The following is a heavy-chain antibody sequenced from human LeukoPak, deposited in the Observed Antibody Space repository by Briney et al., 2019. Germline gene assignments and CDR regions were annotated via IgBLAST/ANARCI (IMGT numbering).Heavy chain of an antibody. J-gene: IGHJ4*02. CDR1: GFTFSSYW. D-gene: IGHD1-26*01. CDR3: ARDLGIVGATTVFDY. CDR2: IKQDGSVK. Sequence: GGSLRLSCAASGFTFSSYWMSWVRQAPGKGLEWVANIKQDGSVKYYVDSVKGRFTISRDNAKNSLYLQMNSLRAEDTAVYYCARDLGIVGATTVFDYWGQGTLVTVSS. V-gene: IGHV3-7*01.